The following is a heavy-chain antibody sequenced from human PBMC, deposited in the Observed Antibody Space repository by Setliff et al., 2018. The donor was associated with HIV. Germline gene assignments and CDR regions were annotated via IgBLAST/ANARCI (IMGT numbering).Heavy chain of an antibody. V-gene: IGHV1-46*01. D-gene: IGHD6-6*01. CDR1: GYTFTSYY. CDR3: ARDPAPSSSASYFQH. J-gene: IGHJ1*01. CDR2: INPSSGST. Sequence: ASVKVSCKASGYTFTSYYMHWVRQAPGQGLEWMGIINPSSGSTTYAQKFQGRVTITRDTSTSTVYMELSSLRSEDTAEYYCARDPAPSSSASYFQHWGQGTPVTVSS.